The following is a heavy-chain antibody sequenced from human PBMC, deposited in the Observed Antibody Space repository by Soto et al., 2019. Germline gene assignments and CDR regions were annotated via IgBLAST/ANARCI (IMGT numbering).Heavy chain of an antibody. J-gene: IGHJ5*01. V-gene: IGHV1-69*13. CDR1: GGTFGNLG. CDR2: TIPIFDTP. D-gene: IGHD3-10*01. Sequence: SVKVSCKASGGTFGNLGISWLRQAPGQGLEWMGGTIPIFDTPHYAEKFRDRLTITADATSTAYMELTSLSSEDTATYYCARDREDGSGTKYNWFDSWGQRTLVTVSS. CDR3: ARDREDGSGTKYNWFDS.